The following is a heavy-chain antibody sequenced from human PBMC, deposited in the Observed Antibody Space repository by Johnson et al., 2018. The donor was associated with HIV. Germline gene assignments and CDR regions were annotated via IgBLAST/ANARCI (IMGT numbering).Heavy chain of an antibody. CDR2: IRYDGSNK. CDR3: AKDKLVGATYAAFDI. V-gene: IGHV3-30*02. J-gene: IGHJ3*02. D-gene: IGHD1-26*01. Sequence: QVQLVESGGGVVQPGGSLRLSCAASGFTFSSYGMHWVRQAPGKGLEWVAFIRYDGSNKYYSDSVKGRFTISRDNSKNTLYLQMNSLRPEDTAVYYCAKDKLVGATYAAFDIWGQGTMVTVSS. CDR1: GFTFSSYG.